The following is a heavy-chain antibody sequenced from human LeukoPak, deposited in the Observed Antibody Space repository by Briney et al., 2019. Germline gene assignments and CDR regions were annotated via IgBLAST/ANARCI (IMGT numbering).Heavy chain of an antibody. CDR3: GRIAVAGTNFDY. CDR1: GGSISSSSYY. Sequence: PSETLSLTCTVSGGSISSSSYYWGWIRQPPGKGLEWIVSVYYSGSTNYNPSLSSRFTISVDTSKKQFSMKLGAVTAADTAVYYCGRIAVAGTNFDYWGQGTLVTVSS. D-gene: IGHD6-19*01. J-gene: IGHJ4*02. V-gene: IGHV4-39*07. CDR2: VYYSGST.